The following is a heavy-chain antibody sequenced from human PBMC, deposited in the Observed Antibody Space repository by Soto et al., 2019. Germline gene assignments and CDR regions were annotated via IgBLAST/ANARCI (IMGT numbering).Heavy chain of an antibody. Sequence: GALRLSCAASGFMFENYAMIWVRQAPGKGLEWVATVRGNSYGAYYADSVRGRFIISRDNSKNTMSLQLNSLRDDDTAIYYCAKGKSENGVDWLDPWGPGTLVTVSS. CDR2: VRGNSYGA. CDR1: GFMFENYA. D-gene: IGHD2-8*01. CDR3: AKGKSENGVDWLDP. V-gene: IGHV3-23*01. J-gene: IGHJ5*02.